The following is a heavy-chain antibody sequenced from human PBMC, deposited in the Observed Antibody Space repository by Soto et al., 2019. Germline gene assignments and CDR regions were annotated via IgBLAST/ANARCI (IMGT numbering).Heavy chain of an antibody. V-gene: IGHV1-18*01. CDR1: GYTFTNYD. J-gene: IGHJ4*02. Sequence: QVQLVQSGAEVKKPGASVKVSCKASGYTFTNYDISWVRQAPGQGLEWMGWISGHNDNTNYAQMVQGRVTMTTDTSTSTAYMELRSLRSDDTAVYYCASDQSLSRQLAPDYWGQGTLVTVSS. CDR3: ASDQSLSRQLAPDY. D-gene: IGHD6-6*01. CDR2: ISGHNDNT.